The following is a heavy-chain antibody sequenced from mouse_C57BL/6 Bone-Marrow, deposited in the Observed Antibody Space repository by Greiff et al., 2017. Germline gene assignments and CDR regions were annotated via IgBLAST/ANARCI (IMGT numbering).Heavy chain of an antibody. CDR3: ARSHYYGSSLYAMDY. CDR1: GYTFTDYN. J-gene: IGHJ4*01. D-gene: IGHD1-1*01. V-gene: IGHV1-22*01. CDR2: INPNNGGT. Sequence: VQLQQSGPELVKPGASVKMYCKASGYTFTDYNMHWVKQSHGKSLEWIGYINPNNGGTSYNQKFKGKATLTVNKSSSTAYMELRSLTSEDSAVYYCARSHYYGSSLYAMDYWGQGTSVTVSS.